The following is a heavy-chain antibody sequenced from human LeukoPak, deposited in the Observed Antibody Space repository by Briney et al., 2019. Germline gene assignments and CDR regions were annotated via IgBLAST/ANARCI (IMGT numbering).Heavy chain of an antibody. Sequence: GGSLRLSCTASGFTFSTYWMSWVRQAQGNGLEWVANIKQDGSEIYYVDSVKGRFTISRDNAKNSLYLQMNNLRAEDTAVYYCASLIWGGGFDIWGQGTMVTVSS. D-gene: IGHD3-16*01. CDR1: GFTFSTYW. J-gene: IGHJ3*02. CDR2: IKQDGSEI. V-gene: IGHV3-7*01. CDR3: ASLIWGGGFDI.